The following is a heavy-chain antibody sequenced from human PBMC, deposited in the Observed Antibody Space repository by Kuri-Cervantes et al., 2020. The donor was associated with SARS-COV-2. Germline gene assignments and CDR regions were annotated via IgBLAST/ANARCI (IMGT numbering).Heavy chain of an antibody. Sequence: GESLKISCAASGFTVSSNYMSWVRQAPGKGLEWVSVIYSGGSTYYADSVKGRFTISRHNSKNTLYLQMNSLRAEDTAVYYCAKVRGDILTGYLLYYHYYMDVWGKGTTVTVSS. V-gene: IGHV3-53*01. CDR1: GFTVSSNY. J-gene: IGHJ6*03. CDR2: IYSGGST. D-gene: IGHD3-9*01. CDR3: AKVRGDILTGYLLYYHYYMDV.